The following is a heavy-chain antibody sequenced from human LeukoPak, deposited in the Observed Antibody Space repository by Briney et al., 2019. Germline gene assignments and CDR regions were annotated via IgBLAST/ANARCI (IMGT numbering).Heavy chain of an antibody. Sequence: SETLSLTCAVYGGSFSGYYWSWIRQPPGKGLEWIGEINHSGSTNYNPSLKSRVTTSVDTSKNQFSLKLSSVTAADTAVYYCARSNYWGQGTLVTVSS. J-gene: IGHJ4*02. CDR2: INHSGST. V-gene: IGHV4-34*01. CDR1: GGSFSGYY. CDR3: ARSNY.